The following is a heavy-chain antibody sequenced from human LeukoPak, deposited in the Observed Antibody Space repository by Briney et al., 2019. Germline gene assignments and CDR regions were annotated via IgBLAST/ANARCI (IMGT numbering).Heavy chain of an antibody. CDR1: GGSISSSNW. CDR2: IYHSGST. D-gene: IGHD3-10*01. Sequence: TSGTLSLTCAVSGGSISSSNWWSWVRQPPGKGLEWIGEIYHSGSTNYNPSLKSRVTISVDKSKNQFSLKLSSVTAADTAVYYCARMSSGSYYSPPKGFDPWGQGTLVTVSS. J-gene: IGHJ5*02. V-gene: IGHV4-4*02. CDR3: ARMSSGSYYSPPKGFDP.